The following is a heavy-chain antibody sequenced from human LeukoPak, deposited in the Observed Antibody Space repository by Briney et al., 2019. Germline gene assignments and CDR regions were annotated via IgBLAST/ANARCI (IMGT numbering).Heavy chain of an antibody. CDR1: GFTFSSYA. CDR2: VSGSGGST. CDR3: AKSTVTTPRLGAFDI. D-gene: IGHD4-11*01. V-gene: IGHV3-23*01. J-gene: IGHJ3*02. Sequence: GGSLRLSCAASGFTFSSYAMRWVRQAPGKGLEWVSAVSGSGGSTYYADSVKGRFTISRDNSKNTLYLQMNSLRVEDTAVYYCAKSTVTTPRLGAFDIWGQGKMVTVSS.